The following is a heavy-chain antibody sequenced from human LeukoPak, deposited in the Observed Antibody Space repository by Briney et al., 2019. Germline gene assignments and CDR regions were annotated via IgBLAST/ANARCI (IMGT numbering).Heavy chain of an antibody. CDR3: VRQFAS. Sequence: GGSLGLSCAASGFTFGVHIMNWVRQLPGKRLEWVAYVSGSGSTVYYADSVKGRFTVSRDNGKSSLYLQMNSLRVEDTALYYCVRQFASWGQGTLVTVSS. CDR2: VSGSGSTV. CDR1: GFTFGVHI. V-gene: IGHV3-48*01. J-gene: IGHJ4*02.